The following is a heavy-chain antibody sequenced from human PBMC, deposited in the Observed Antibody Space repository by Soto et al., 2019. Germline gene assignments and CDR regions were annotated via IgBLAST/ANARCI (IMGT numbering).Heavy chain of an antibody. Sequence: QVQLQQWGAGLLKPSETLSLTCAVYGGSFSGYYWTWIHHPPGTGLEWIGEINHSGSTNYNPSLKSRVTIAVDTSKNQFSLKLTSVTAADPAVYYCARDKITGLFDYWGQGTLVTVSS. CDR1: GGSFSGYY. J-gene: IGHJ4*02. V-gene: IGHV4-34*01. CDR2: INHSGST. D-gene: IGHD2-8*02. CDR3: ARDKITGLFDY.